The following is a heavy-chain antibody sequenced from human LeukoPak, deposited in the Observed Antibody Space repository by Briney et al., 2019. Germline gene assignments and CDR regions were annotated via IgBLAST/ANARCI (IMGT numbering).Heavy chain of an antibody. CDR3: ARDPTRRVVPAAHFDY. Sequence: PSETLSLTCAVYGGSFSGYYWSWIRQPPGKGLEWIGYIYYSGSTCYNPSLKSRVTISIDTSKNQFSLKLSSVTAADTAVYYCARDPTRRVVPAAHFDYWGQGTLVTVSS. V-gene: IGHV4-30-4*08. CDR2: IYYSGST. CDR1: GGSFSGYY. D-gene: IGHD2-2*01. J-gene: IGHJ4*02.